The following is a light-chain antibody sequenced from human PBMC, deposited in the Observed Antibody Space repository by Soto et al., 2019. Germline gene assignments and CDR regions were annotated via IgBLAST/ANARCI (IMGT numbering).Light chain of an antibody. CDR2: RNN. CDR3: AAWDDSLSVGV. V-gene: IGLV1-47*01. CDR1: SSNIGSNY. J-gene: IGLJ2*01. Sequence: QLVLTQPPSASGTPGQRVTISCSGSSSNIGSNYVYWYQQLPGTAPKLLIYRNNQRPSGVPARFSGSKSGTSASLAISGLRSEDEADYYCAAWDDSLSVGVFGGGTKVTVL.